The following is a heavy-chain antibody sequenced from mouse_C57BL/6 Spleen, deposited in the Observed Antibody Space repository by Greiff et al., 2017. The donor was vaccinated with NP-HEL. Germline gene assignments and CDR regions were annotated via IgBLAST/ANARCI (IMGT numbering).Heavy chain of an antibody. CDR3: ARVATQEDFDY. CDR1: GYTFTSYW. J-gene: IGHJ2*01. D-gene: IGHD1-1*01. V-gene: IGHV1-69*01. CDR2: IDPSDSYT. Sequence: QVQLQQPGAELVMPGASVKLSCKASGYTFTSYWMHWVKQRPGQGLEWIGEIDPSDSYTNYNQQFKGKSTLTVDKSSSTAYMQLSSLTSEDSAVYYCARVATQEDFDYWGQGTTLTVSS.